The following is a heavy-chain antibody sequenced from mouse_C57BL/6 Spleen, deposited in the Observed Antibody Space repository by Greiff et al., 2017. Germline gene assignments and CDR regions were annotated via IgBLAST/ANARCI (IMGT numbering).Heavy chain of an antibody. CDR3: ARRGTNGVDY. J-gene: IGHJ2*01. Sequence: VQLQESGPGLVKPSQSLSLTCSVTGYSITSGYYWNWIRQFPGNKLEWMGYISYDGSNNYNPSLKNRISITRDTSKNQFFLKLNSVTTEDTATYYCARRGTNGVDYWGQGTTLTVSS. CDR2: ISYDGSN. CDR1: GYSITSGYY. D-gene: IGHD2-14*01. V-gene: IGHV3-6*01.